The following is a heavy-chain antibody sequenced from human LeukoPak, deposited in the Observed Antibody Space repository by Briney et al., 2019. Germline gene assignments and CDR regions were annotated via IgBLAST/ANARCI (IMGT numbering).Heavy chain of an antibody. J-gene: IGHJ3*02. V-gene: IGHV3-30*04. CDR1: GFTFSTYA. CDR2: IIYDGTNK. D-gene: IGHD3-10*01. CDR3: ARSRNVYGYGSAAYDI. Sequence: GGSLRLSCAASGFTFSTYAMHWVRQAPGKGLEWVALIIYDGTNKFYADSVKGRVTVSRDNSKHTLYLQLNSLRDDDTAVYCCARSRNVYGYGSAAYDILGQGTMVTVSS.